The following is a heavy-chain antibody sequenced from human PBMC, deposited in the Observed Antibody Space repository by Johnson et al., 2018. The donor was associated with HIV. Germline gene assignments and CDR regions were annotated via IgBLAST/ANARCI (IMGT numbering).Heavy chain of an antibody. CDR3: TTVRGAFDI. J-gene: IGHJ3*02. Sequence: VQLVESGGGVVQPGGSLRVSCAASGFTFTNAWMNWVRQAPGKGLEWVGRLKSKTDGGTTDYAAPVKGRFTISRDDSKNTLYLQINSLKTDDTAVYYCTTVRGAFDIWGQGTMVTVSS. D-gene: IGHD3-16*01. CDR2: LKSKTDGGTT. CDR1: GFTFTNAW. V-gene: IGHV3-15*01.